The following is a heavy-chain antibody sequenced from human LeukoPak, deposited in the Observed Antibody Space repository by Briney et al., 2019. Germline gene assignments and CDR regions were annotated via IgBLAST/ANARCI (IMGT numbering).Heavy chain of an antibody. Sequence: SETLSLTCTVSGGSISSYYWSWIRQPAGKGLEWIGRIYTSGSTNYNPSLKSRVTMSVDTSKNQFSLKLSSVTAADTAVYYCARGLVWRFLLDSRRDSFDIWGQGTIITVSS. J-gene: IGHJ3*02. CDR1: GGSISSYY. CDR2: IYTSGST. V-gene: IGHV4-4*07. D-gene: IGHD6-6*01. CDR3: ARGLVWRFLLDSRRDSFDI.